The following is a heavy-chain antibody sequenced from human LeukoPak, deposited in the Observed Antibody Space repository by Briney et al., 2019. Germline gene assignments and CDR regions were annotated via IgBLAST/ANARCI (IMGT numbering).Heavy chain of an antibody. J-gene: IGHJ6*02. CDR3: ARHLNYCSGGSCYSGGMDV. D-gene: IGHD2-15*01. Sequence: ASVKVSCKASGYTFTSYDINRVRQATGQGLEWMGWMNPNSGNTGYAQKFQGRVTMTRNTSISTAYMELSSLRSEDTAVYYCARHLNYCSGGSCYSGGMDVWGQGTTVTVSS. CDR2: MNPNSGNT. CDR1: GYTFTSYD. V-gene: IGHV1-8*01.